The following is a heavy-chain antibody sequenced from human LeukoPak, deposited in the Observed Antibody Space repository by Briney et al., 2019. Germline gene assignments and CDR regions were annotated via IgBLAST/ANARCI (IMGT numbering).Heavy chain of an antibody. V-gene: IGHV3-23*01. CDR1: GFTFSSYA. J-gene: IGHJ4*02. CDR3: AKDKYCSSTSCYRGFDY. Sequence: PGGALRLSCAASGFTFSSYAMSWVRQAPGKGLEWVTAISGSGGSTYYADSVKGRFTISRDNPKNTLYLQMNSLRAEDTAVYYCAKDKYCSSTSCYRGFDYWGQGTLVTVSS. CDR2: ISGSGGST. D-gene: IGHD2-2*02.